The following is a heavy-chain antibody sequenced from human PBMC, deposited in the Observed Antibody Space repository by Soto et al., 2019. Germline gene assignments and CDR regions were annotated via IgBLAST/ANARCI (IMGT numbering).Heavy chain of an antibody. D-gene: IGHD2-2*01. CDR1: GGSITSSGYY. CDR2: TSNSGST. Sequence: QVQLQESGPGLVKPSQTLSLTCTVSGGSITSSGYYWSWIRQHPGEGLEWIGFTSNSGSTSYNPYLERRVTIPVDTSSNQFSLNLKYVTAADTVVYYCARGGGSTKVDYWGQGTLVTVSP. J-gene: IGHJ4*02. V-gene: IGHV4-31*03. CDR3: ARGGGSTKVDY.